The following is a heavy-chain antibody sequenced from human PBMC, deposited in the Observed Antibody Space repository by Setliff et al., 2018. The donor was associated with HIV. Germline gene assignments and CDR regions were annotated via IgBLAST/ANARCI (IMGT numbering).Heavy chain of an antibody. CDR1: GFVFTDHS. CDR3: ARDPKPKFWSGNSPFDY. J-gene: IGHJ4*02. D-gene: IGHD3-3*01. CDR2: ISATGTTV. V-gene: IGHV3-48*04. Sequence: PGGSLRLSCAASGFVFTDHSLHWVRQAPGERLEWISYISATGTTVSYADSVKGRFTISRDNAKNSLYLQMNSLRAEDTAVYYCARDPKPKFWSGNSPFDYWGQGTLVTVSS.